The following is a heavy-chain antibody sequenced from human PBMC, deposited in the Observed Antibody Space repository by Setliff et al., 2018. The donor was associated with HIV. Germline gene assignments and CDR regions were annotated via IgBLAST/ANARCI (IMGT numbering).Heavy chain of an antibody. D-gene: IGHD3-10*01. Sequence: TLSLTCAVYGGSFNDYYWTWIRQPPGKGLEWIGEIDHSGSTKYHASLKSRVTISIDTSKNQISLKLSSVTAADTAVYYCARGLNYYGSGSYWPLGYRGR. V-gene: IGHV4-34*01. J-gene: IGHJ2*01. CDR2: IDHSGST. CDR3: ARGLNYYGSGSYWPLGY. CDR1: GGSFNDYY.